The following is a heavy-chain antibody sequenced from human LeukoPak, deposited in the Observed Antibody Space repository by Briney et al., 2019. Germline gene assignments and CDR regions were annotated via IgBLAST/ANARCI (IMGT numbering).Heavy chain of an antibody. D-gene: IGHD1-26*01. V-gene: IGHV4-59*08. J-gene: IGHJ3*02. CDR1: GGSISSYY. CDR3: ARYYRGWELLFDAFDI. CDR2: IYYSGST. Sequence: SQTLSLTCTVSGGSISSYYWSWIRQPPGKGLEWIGYIYYSGSTNYNPSLKSRVTIPVDTSKNQFSLKLSSVTAADTAVYYCARYYRGWELLFDAFDIWGQGTMVTVSS.